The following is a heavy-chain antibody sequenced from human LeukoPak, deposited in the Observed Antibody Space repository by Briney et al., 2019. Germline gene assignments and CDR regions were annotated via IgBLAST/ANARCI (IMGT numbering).Heavy chain of an antibody. D-gene: IGHD3-10*01. CDR2: ISWNSGSI. CDR3: ARDLPFLGGDASWDGSGSPFDY. Sequence: GGSLRLSCAASGFTFDDYAMHWVRQAPGKGLEWVSGISWNSGSIGYADSVKGRFTISRDNSKNTLYLQMNSLRAEDTAVYYCARDLPFLGGDASWDGSGSPFDYWGQGTLVTVSS. V-gene: IGHV3-9*01. CDR1: GFTFDDYA. J-gene: IGHJ4*02.